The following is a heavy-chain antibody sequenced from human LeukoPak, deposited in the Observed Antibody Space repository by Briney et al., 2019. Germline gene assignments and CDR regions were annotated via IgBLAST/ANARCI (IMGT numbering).Heavy chain of an antibody. Sequence: GGSLRLSCVASGFPFRSFSMNWVRQAPGKGLEWVSGIGGSSGKTFYADSLKGRFTISRDNSKNTLYLQMNALRAEDTAIYFCAKQPYQYVSGSPSWLDPWGQGTLVTVSS. CDR2: IGGSSGKT. CDR1: GFPFRSFS. CDR3: AKQPYQYVSGSPSWLDP. D-gene: IGHD3-16*01. J-gene: IGHJ5*02. V-gene: IGHV3-23*01.